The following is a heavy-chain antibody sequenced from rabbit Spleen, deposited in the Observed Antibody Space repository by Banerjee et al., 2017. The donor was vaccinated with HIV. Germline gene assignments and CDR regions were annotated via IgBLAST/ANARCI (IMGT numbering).Heavy chain of an antibody. CDR1: GFSFSRGYD. Sequence: QEQLEESGGGLVKPEGSLTLTCKASGFSFSRGYDMCWVRQAPGKGLEWIGCMNTVSGNTVYATWAKGRFPISRTSSTTVALQMTSLTAADTATYFCARDLLGVIGWNFYLWGQGTLVTVS. D-gene: IGHD1-1*01. CDR3: ARDLLGVIGWNFYL. J-gene: IGHJ4*01. V-gene: IGHV1S45*01. CDR2: MNTVSGNT.